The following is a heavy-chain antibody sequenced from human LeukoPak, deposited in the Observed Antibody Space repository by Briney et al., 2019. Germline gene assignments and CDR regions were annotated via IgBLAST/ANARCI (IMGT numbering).Heavy chain of an antibody. CDR2: FYYSGST. J-gene: IGHJ5*02. D-gene: IGHD2-2*01. Sequence: SETLSLTCTVSGGSISSSSYCWGCVRQPPGKGLEWIGSFYYSGSTYYNPSLKRRVTISVDTSKNQFSLKLSSVTAADTAVYFCASHYCSSPNCHEGADWFDPWGQGTLVTVSS. CDR3: ASHYCSSPNCHEGADWFDP. CDR1: GGSISSSSYC. V-gene: IGHV4-39*01.